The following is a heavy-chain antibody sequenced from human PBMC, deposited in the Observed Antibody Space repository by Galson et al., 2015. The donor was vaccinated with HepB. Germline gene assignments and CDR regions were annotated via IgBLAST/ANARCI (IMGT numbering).Heavy chain of an antibody. Sequence: SLRLSCAASGFTFSSYSMNWVRQAPGKGLEWVSSISSSSSYIYYADSVKGRFTISRDNAKNSLYLQMNSLRAEDTAVYYCARDQGYSGYDEAESDYWGQGTLVTVSS. CDR1: GFTFSSYS. D-gene: IGHD5-12*01. CDR3: ARDQGYSGYDEAESDY. V-gene: IGHV3-21*06. J-gene: IGHJ4*02. CDR2: ISSSSSYI.